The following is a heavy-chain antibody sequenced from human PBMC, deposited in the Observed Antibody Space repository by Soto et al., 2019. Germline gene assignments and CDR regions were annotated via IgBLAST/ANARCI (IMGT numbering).Heavy chain of an antibody. J-gene: IGHJ5*02. V-gene: IGHV3-33*01. CDR3: ARGRIPSAIFDWFDP. CDR2: IWSDGSTE. Sequence: PGGSLSLSCAASGFTFDRYGMHWVRQAPGTGLEWVAVIWSDGSTEYYADSVKGRFTISRDNSKNTMYLQMNSLRGEDTGVYYCARGRIPSAIFDWFDPWGQGTLVTVSS. D-gene: IGHD2-2*01. CDR1: GFTFDRYG.